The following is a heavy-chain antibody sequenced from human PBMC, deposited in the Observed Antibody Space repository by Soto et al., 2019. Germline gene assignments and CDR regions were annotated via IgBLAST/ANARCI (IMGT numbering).Heavy chain of an antibody. J-gene: IGHJ6*02. CDR2: FIPVFGTA. CDR1: GGTFSSYA. V-gene: IGHV1-69*01. D-gene: IGHD2-15*01. Sequence: QVQLVQSGAEVKKPGSSVKVSCKAPGGTFSSYAISWVRQAPGQGLEWRGGFIPVFGTANYAQKFKGRVTITADESTSTGYMELSSLRSEDTAVYYCARSQGGSSSLDIYYYYYYGMDVWGQGTTVTVSS. CDR3: ARSQGGSSSLDIYYYYYYGMDV.